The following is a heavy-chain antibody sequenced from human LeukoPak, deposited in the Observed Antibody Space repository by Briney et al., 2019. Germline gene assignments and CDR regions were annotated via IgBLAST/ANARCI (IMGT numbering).Heavy chain of an antibody. Sequence: SETLSLTCSVSGGSSSTYYWTWIRQPPGKGLEWIGCIYNSGATYYNPSFKSRVTISVDSSKNQFSLKLTSVTAADTAIYFCAREPEYWGQGALVTVSS. D-gene: IGHD1-14*01. CDR3: AREPEY. J-gene: IGHJ1*01. CDR2: IYNSGAT. CDR1: GGSSSTYY. V-gene: IGHV4-59*01.